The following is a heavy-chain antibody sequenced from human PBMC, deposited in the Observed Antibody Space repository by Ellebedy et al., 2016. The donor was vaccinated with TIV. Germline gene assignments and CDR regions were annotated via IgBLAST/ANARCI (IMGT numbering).Heavy chain of an antibody. CDR2: ISAYNDDT. Sequence: AASVKVSCKASGYSLYTYGIAWVRQAPGQGLEWMAWISAYNDDTKYAETFQGRVTITTDTPTNTAYMELRGLRSDDTALYYCARMDTYGREHFFDYWGQGMLVTVSS. D-gene: IGHD5-18*01. V-gene: IGHV1-18*04. CDR3: ARMDTYGREHFFDY. J-gene: IGHJ4*02. CDR1: GYSLYTYG.